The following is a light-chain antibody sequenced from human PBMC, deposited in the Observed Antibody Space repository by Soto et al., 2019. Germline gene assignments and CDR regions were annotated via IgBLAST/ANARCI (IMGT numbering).Light chain of an antibody. J-gene: IGKJ4*01. CDR2: GAS. Sequence: EVVMTQSPATLSVSPGERATLSCRASQSVTSNLAWYQHKPGQAPRLLIYGASTRASGIPARFSGSGYGTEFTLTISSLQPEDVAVYYCQQYDNWPRALTFGGGTKVEI. V-gene: IGKV3-15*01. CDR3: QQYDNWPRALT. CDR1: QSVTSN.